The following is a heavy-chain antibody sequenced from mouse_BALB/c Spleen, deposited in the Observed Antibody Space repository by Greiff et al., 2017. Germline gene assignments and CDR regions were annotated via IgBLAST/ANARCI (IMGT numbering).Heavy chain of an antibody. V-gene: IGHV1-77*01. J-gene: IGHJ4*01. CDR1: GYTFTDYY. CDR2: IYPGSGNT. D-gene: IGHD1-1*01. Sequence: QVHVKQSGAELARPGASVKLSCKASGYTFTDYYINWVKQRTGQGLEWIGEIYPGSGNTYYNEKFKGKATLTADKSSSTAYMQLSSLTSEDSAVYFCARGDYGSSFYAMDYWGQGTSVTVSS. CDR3: ARGDYGSSFYAMDY.